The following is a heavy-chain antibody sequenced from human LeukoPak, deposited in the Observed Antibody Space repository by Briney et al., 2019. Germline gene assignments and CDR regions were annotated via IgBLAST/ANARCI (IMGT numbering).Heavy chain of an antibody. CDR2: INHSGST. J-gene: IGHJ4*02. Sequence: PSETLSLTCAVYGGSFSGYSWSWIRQPPGKVLEWIGEINHSGSTDYSPSLKSRVTISVDTSKNQFSLKLSSVTAADTALYYCARRSGYALDYWSQGTLVTVSS. CDR3: ARRSGYALDY. D-gene: IGHD3-22*01. V-gene: IGHV4-34*01. CDR1: GGSFSGYS.